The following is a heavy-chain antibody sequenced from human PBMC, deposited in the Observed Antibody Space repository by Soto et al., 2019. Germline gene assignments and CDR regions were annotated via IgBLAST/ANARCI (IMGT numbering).Heavy chain of an antibody. J-gene: IGHJ3*02. CDR3: ARLFVYGTIRHDAFDI. CDR2: IYYSGTT. CDR1: GGSISGSSDY. Sequence: QLQVQESGPGLVKPSETLSLTCTVSGGSISGSSDYWGWIRQPPGKGLEWIGIIYYSGTTYYNPSLKGRVTISVDTSKHQFCRKLGSVTTADTAVYYCARLFVYGTIRHDAFDIWGQGTMVTVSS. D-gene: IGHD2-8*01. V-gene: IGHV4-39*01.